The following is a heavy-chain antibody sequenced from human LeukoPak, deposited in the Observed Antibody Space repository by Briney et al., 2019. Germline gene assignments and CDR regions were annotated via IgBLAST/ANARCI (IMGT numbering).Heavy chain of an antibody. D-gene: IGHD5-18*01. CDR2: ISSSGSTI. J-gene: IGHJ4*02. Sequence: GGSLRLSCAASGFTFSDYYMSWIRQAPGKRLEWVSYISSSGSTIYYADSVKGRFTISRDNAKNSLYLQMNSLRAEDTAVYYCARDLLQELWIDYWGQGTLVTVSS. CDR3: ARDLLQELWIDY. V-gene: IGHV3-11*01. CDR1: GFTFSDYY.